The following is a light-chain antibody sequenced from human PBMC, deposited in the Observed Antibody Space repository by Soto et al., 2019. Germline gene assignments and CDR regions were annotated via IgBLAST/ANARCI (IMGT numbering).Light chain of an antibody. CDR2: EVS. CDR1: SSDVGGYNY. J-gene: IGLJ2*01. V-gene: IGLV2-8*01. CDR3: SSYAGSRVV. Sequence: QSALTQPPSASGSPGQSVTISCTGTSSDVGGYNYVSWYQQHPAKAPKLMIYEVSKQPSGVPDRFSGSKSGNTASLTVSGLQAEDEAVYYCSSYAGSRVVFGGGTKLTVL.